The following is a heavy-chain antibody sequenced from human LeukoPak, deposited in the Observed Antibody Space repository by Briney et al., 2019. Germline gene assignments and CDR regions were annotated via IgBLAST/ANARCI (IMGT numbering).Heavy chain of an antibody. CDR3: ARATGIHDYSNYPYYYYYMDV. V-gene: IGHV1-8*01. D-gene: IGHD4-11*01. Sequence: ASVKVSCKASGYTFTSYDINWVRQATGHGREWMGWMNPNSGNTGYAQKFQGRVTMTRNTSISTAYMELSSLRSEDTAVYYCARATGIHDYSNYPYYYYYMDVWGKGTTVTVSS. J-gene: IGHJ6*03. CDR2: MNPNSGNT. CDR1: GYTFTSYD.